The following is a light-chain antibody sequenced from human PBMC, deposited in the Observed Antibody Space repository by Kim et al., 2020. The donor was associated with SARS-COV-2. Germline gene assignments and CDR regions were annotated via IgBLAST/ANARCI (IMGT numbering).Light chain of an antibody. J-gene: IGLJ2*01. CDR2: KET. V-gene: IGLV3-25*03. CDR3: QSADSSATY. Sequence: VVAGKTARITCAGDAVAREYVFWYQQKPGQAPVVVMFKETERPSGIPERFSGSSSGTTVTLTISGVQAEDEADYYCQSADSSATYFGGGTKLAVL. CDR1: AVAREY.